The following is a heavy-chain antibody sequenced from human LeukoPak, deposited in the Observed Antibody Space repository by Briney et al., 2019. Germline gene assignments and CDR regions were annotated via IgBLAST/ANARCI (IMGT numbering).Heavy chain of an antibody. J-gene: IGHJ3*02. CDR3: ARGIVADAFDI. Sequence: PSQTLSLTCTVSGGSISSGSYYWSWIRQPAGKGLEWIGRIYTSGSTNYNPSLKSRVTISVDTSKNQFSLKLSSVTAADTAVYYCARGIVADAFDIWGQGTMVTLSS. V-gene: IGHV4-61*02. D-gene: IGHD3-22*01. CDR1: GGSISSGSYY. CDR2: IYTSGST.